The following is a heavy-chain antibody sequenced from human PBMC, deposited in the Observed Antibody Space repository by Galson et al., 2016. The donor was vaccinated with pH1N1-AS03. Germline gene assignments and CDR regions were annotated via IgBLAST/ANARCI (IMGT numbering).Heavy chain of an antibody. Sequence: PGEGLEWVSVIYHGEAGTSYYADSVKGRFTISRHISTNTVNLQMNNLRVEDTATYYCATDRFGEPTTWGQGTLIIVS. D-gene: IGHD3-16*01. V-gene: IGHV3-23*03. CDR3: ATDRFGEPTT. J-gene: IGHJ5*02. CDR2: IYHGEAGTS.